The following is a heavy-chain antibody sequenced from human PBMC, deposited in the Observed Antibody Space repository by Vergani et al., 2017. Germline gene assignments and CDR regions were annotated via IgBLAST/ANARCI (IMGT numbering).Heavy chain of an antibody. CDR3: AXGGTTVTNKYYYYYYMDV. Sequence: EVQLLESGGGLVQPGGSLRLSCEASGFTFSSYAMSWVRQAPGKGLEWVSAISGSGGSTYYADDVKGRFTITRDTSKNTLYLQKYSLRAEDTAVYYCAXGGTTVTNKYYYYYYMDVGGKGTTVTVSS. CDR2: ISGSGGST. J-gene: IGHJ6*03. D-gene: IGHD4-11*01. V-gene: IGHV3-23*01. CDR1: GFTFSSYA.